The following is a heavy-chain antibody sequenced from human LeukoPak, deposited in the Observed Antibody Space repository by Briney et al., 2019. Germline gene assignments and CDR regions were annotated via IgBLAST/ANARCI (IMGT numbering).Heavy chain of an antibody. D-gene: IGHD2-2*01. V-gene: IGHV3-30*02. J-gene: IGHJ6*02. CDR1: GFTFSSYG. Sequence: GGSLRLSCAASGFTFSSYGMHWVRQAPGKGLEWVAVIWYDGSNKYYADSVKGRFTISRDNSKNTLYLQMNSLRAEDTAVYYCAKDAADIVVVPAAIAHYYYGMDVWGQGTTVTVSS. CDR2: IWYDGSNK. CDR3: AKDAADIVVVPAAIAHYYYGMDV.